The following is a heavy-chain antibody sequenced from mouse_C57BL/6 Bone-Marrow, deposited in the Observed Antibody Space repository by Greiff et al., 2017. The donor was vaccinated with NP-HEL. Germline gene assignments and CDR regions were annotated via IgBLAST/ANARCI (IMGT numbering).Heavy chain of an antibody. CDR3: ARRRGKAASWFAY. V-gene: IGHV1-81*01. J-gene: IGHJ3*01. Sequence: QVHVKQSGAELARPGASVKLSCKASGYTFTSYGISWVKQRTGQGLEWIGEIYPRSGNTYYNEKFKGKATLTADKSSSTAYMELRSLTSEDSAVYFCARRRGKAASWFAYWGQGTLVTVSA. D-gene: IGHD2-1*01. CDR1: GYTFTSYG. CDR2: IYPRSGNT.